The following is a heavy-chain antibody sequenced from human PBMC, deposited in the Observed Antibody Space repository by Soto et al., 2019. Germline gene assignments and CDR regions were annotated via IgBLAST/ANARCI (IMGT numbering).Heavy chain of an antibody. V-gene: IGHV1-18*01. Sequence: GASVKVSCKASGYTFTSYGISWVRQAPGQGLEWMGWISAYNGNTNYAQKLQGRVTMTTDTSTSTAYMELRSLRSDDTAVYYCAIFYDFWSRYYDNWFDPRGQGTLVTGST. CDR3: AIFYDFWSRYYDNWFDP. J-gene: IGHJ5*02. D-gene: IGHD3-3*01. CDR2: ISAYNGNT. CDR1: GYTFTSYG.